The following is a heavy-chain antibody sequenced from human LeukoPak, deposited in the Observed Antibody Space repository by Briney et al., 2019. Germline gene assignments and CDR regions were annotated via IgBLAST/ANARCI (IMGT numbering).Heavy chain of an antibody. D-gene: IGHD3-10*01. CDR1: GFTFSNAW. CDR3: AREPFTYYYGSGSYYTPPQYYFDY. Sequence: GGSLRLSCAASGFTFSNAWMSWVRQAPGKGLEWVGRTRNKANSYTTEYAASVKGRFTISRDDSKNSLYLQMNSLKTEDTAVYYCAREPFTYYYGSGSYYTPPQYYFDYWGQGTLVTVSS. V-gene: IGHV3-72*01. CDR2: TRNKANSYTT. J-gene: IGHJ4*02.